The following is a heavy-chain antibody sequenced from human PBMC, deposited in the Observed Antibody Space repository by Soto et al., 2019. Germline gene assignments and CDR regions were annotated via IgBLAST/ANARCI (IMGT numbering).Heavy chain of an antibody. CDR2: IWYDGSNK. V-gene: IGHV3-33*06. CDR3: AKVYNWNPADGMDV. J-gene: IGHJ6*02. D-gene: IGHD1-20*01. Sequence: GGSLRLSCAASGFTFSSYGMHWVRQAPGKGLEWVAVIWYDGSNKYYADSVKGRFTISRDNSKNTLYLQMNSLRAEDTAVYYCAKVYNWNPADGMDVWGQGTTVTVSS. CDR1: GFTFSSYG.